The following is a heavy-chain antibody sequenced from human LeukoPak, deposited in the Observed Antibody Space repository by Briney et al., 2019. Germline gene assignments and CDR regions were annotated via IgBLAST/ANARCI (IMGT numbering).Heavy chain of an antibody. CDR1: GGSFSGYY. D-gene: IGHD3-10*01. CDR3: AREVYYGSGSYSRWFDP. Sequence: SETLSLTCAVYGGSFSGYYWSWIRQPPGKGLEWIGEINHSGSTNYNPSLKSRVTISVDTSKNQFSLKLSSVTAADTAVYYCAREVYYGSGSYSRWFDPWGQGTLVTVSS. CDR2: INHSGST. V-gene: IGHV4-34*01. J-gene: IGHJ5*02.